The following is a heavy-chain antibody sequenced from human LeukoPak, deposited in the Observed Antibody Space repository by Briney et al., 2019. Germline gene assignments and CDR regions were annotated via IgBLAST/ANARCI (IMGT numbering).Heavy chain of an antibody. CDR3: ARRSSGWYEFDY. CDR1: GYRFTNYW. J-gene: IGHJ4*02. Sequence: GESLKISCKASGYRFTNYWIGWVRQMPGKGLEWMGIIYPGDSDTRYSPSFQGQVTMSADRTISTAYLQWSTLKASDTAMYYCARRSSGWYEFDYWGQGTLVTVSS. V-gene: IGHV5-51*01. D-gene: IGHD6-19*01. CDR2: IYPGDSDT.